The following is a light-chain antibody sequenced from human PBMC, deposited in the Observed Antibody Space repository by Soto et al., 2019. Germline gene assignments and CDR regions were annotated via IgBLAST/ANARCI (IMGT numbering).Light chain of an antibody. CDR1: QSVNNNY. CDR3: QQLGSLPYT. Sequence: EIVLTQSPGTLSLSPGERATLSCRASQSVNNNYLAWYQQKPGQAPRLLINGASSRATGIPDRFSGSGSGTDFTLSISRVEPEVFAVYHCQQLGSLPYTFGQGTNLEIK. CDR2: GAS. V-gene: IGKV3-20*01. J-gene: IGKJ2*01.